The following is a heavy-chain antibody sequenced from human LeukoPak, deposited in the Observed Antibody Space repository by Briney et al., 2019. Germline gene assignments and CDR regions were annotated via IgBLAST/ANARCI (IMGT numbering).Heavy chain of an antibody. CDR3: ARDGVRYYYDSSGSKSGVQH. D-gene: IGHD3-22*01. Sequence: PSETLSLTCTVSGGSISSYYWSWIRQPPGKGLEWIGYIYYSGSTNYNPSLKSRVTISVDTSKNQFSLKLSSVTAADTAVYYCARDGVRYYYDSSGSKSGVQHWGQGNLVTVSS. V-gene: IGHV4-59*12. CDR1: GGSISSYY. CDR2: IYYSGST. J-gene: IGHJ1*01.